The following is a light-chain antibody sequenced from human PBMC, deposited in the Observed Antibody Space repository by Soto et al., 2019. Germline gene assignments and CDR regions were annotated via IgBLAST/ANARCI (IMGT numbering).Light chain of an antibody. V-gene: IGKV3-15*01. J-gene: IGKJ1*01. CDR2: GAS. CDR1: QSVDIN. Sequence: EIVLTQSPATLSVSPGERVTLSCRASQSVDINLAWYQQKPGQAPRLLIYGASTRATDMSGTFSGRGSGTEFTLTISSLQSEDFAVYYCQQYNNWWTFGQGTKVDIK. CDR3: QQYNNWWT.